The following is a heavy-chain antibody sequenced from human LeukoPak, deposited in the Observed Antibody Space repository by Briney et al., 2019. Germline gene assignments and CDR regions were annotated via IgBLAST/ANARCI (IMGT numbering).Heavy chain of an antibody. CDR2: IIPILGIA. Sequence: GASVKVSCKASGGTFSSYAISWVRQAPGQGLGWMGRIIPILGIANYAQKFQGRVTITADKSTSTAYMELSSLRSEDTAVYYCAGAQVDYYYYGMDVWGQGTTVTVSS. CDR3: AGAQVDYYYYGMDV. V-gene: IGHV1-69*04. CDR1: GGTFSSYA. J-gene: IGHJ6*02.